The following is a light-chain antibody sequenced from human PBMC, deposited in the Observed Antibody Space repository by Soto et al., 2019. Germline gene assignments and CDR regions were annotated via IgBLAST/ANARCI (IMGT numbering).Light chain of an antibody. V-gene: IGLV1-40*01. J-gene: IGLJ3*02. CDR2: GNS. CDR3: QSYASSMSGLV. Sequence: QSVLTQPPSVSGAPGQRVTISCTGSSSNIGAGYDVHWYQQHPGTAPKLLIYGNSNRPSGVPDRFSGSKSGTSASLAITGLQAEDEADYYCQSYASSMSGLVFGGGTKLTVL. CDR1: SSNIGAGYD.